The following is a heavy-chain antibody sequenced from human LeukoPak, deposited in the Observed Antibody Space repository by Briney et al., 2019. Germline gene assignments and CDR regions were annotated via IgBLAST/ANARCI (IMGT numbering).Heavy chain of an antibody. Sequence: GGSLRLSCAASGFTFSSYAMSWVRQAPGKGLEWVSAISGSGGSTYCAQSVKGRFTISRDNSKNTLYLQMNSLRAEDTAVYYCARTSFGVVSMGSGMDVWGQGTTVTVSS. V-gene: IGHV3-23*01. CDR1: GFTFSSYA. J-gene: IGHJ6*02. CDR2: ISGSGGST. D-gene: IGHD3-3*01. CDR3: ARTSFGVVSMGSGMDV.